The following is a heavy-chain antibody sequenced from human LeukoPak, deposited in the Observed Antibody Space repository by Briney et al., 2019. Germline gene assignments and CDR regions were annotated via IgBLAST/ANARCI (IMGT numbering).Heavy chain of an antibody. V-gene: IGHV3-30-3*01. CDR3: ARETYDILTGYYESPDAFDI. CDR2: ISYDGSNK. D-gene: IGHD3-9*01. CDR1: GFTFSSFP. J-gene: IGHJ3*02. Sequence: GGSLRLSCAASGFTFSSFPMHWVRQAPGKGLEWVAVISYDGSNKYHADSVKGRFTISRDNSKNTLYLQMNSLRAEDTAVYYCARETYDILTGYYESPDAFDIWGQGTMVTVSS.